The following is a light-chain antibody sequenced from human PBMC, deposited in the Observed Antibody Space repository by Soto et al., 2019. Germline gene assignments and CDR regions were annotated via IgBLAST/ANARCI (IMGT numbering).Light chain of an antibody. J-gene: IGKJ4*01. V-gene: IGKV3-11*01. CDR2: AAS. CDR1: QTVSDY. CDR3: QQRSNWPLT. Sequence: DIVLTQSPGTLSLSPGQRATLSCRASQTVSDYRLAWYQQRPGQPPRLLISAASTRAAGVPVRFSGSGSGTDFTLTISSLEPEDFAVYYCQQRSNWPLTFGGGTKVDIK.